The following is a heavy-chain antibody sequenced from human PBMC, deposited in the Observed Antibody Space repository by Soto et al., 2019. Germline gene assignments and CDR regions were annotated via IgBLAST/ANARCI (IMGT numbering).Heavy chain of an antibody. V-gene: IGHV3-33*01. D-gene: IGHD3-9*01. CDR1: GFTFSSYG. J-gene: IGHJ4*02. Sequence: QVQLVESGGGVVQPGRSLRLSCAASGFTFSSYGMHWVRQAPGKGLEWVAVIWYDGSNKYYADSVKGRFTISRDNSKNTLYLQMNSLRAEDTAVYYCARDSGFSYFDYWGQATLVTVSS. CDR3: ARDSGFSYFDY. CDR2: IWYDGSNK.